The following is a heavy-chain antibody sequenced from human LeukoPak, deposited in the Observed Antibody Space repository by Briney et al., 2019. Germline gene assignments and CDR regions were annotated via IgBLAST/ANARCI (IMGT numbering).Heavy chain of an antibody. CDR1: GFIVSSNH. J-gene: IGHJ4*02. Sequence: GGSLRLSCAASGFIVSSNHMSWVRQAPGKGLEWVSVIYSGGSTYYADSVKGRFTISRDNSKNTLYLQMNSLRAEDTAVYYCVRDYGGNYWGQGTLLTVSS. D-gene: IGHD4-23*01. CDR2: IYSGGST. CDR3: VRDYGGNY. V-gene: IGHV3-53*01.